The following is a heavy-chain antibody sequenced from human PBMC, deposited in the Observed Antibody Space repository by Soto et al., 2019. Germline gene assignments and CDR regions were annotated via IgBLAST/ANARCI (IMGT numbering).Heavy chain of an antibody. CDR2: VSIDGNTK. CDR1: GFTFTSSS. V-gene: IGHV3-30*01. CDR3: ASDPLHCNSVLCRMNGMHV. Sequence: QMKLVESGGGVVQRWRSLRLSCVASGFTFTSSSMHWVRQAPGKGLEWVAYVSIDGNTKYYADSVKGRFTVSRDNSKNTVFLQINSLRPEDTALYACASDPLHCNSVLCRMNGMHVWGQGTTVTVSS. J-gene: IGHJ6*02. D-gene: IGHD2-2*01.